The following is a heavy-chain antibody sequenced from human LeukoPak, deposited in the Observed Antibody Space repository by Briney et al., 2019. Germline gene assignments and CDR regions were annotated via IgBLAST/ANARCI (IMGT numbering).Heavy chain of an antibody. CDR2: VNPNSGNT. CDR3: ARDPHPCGGDCYTNGAFDI. D-gene: IGHD2-21*02. J-gene: IGHJ3*02. CDR1: GYTFTSYD. Sequence: ASVKVSCKASGYTFTSYDINWVRQATGQGLEWMGYVNPNSGNTGYAQNFQSRVTITRTTSISTAYMEVSGLRSDDTAVYYCARDPHPCGGDCYTNGAFDIWGQGTLVTVSS. V-gene: IGHV1-8*03.